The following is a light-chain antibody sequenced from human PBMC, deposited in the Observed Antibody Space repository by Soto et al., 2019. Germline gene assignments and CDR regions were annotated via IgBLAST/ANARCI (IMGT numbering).Light chain of an antibody. V-gene: IGKV3-11*01. J-gene: IGKJ5*01. Sequence: EIVLTQSPATLSLSPWEIATLSCRASQSVSSNLAWYQQKPGQAPSLLIYDASNRATGIPARFSGSGSGTDFTLTISSLEPEDFAVYYCQQRSNWPPITFGQGTRLEIK. CDR1: QSVSSN. CDR2: DAS. CDR3: QQRSNWPPIT.